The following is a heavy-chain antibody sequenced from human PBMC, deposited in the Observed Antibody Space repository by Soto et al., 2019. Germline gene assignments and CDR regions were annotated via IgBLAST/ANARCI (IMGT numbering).Heavy chain of an antibody. CDR3: ARDCRSSGPLHDRWAFDI. CDR2: ISSSSSYI. CDR1: GFTFSSYS. D-gene: IGHD2-15*01. V-gene: IGHV3-21*01. Sequence: GGSLRLSCAASGFTFSSYSMNWVRQAPGKGLEWVSSISSSSSYIYYADSVKGRFTISRDNAKNSLYLQMNSLRAEDTAVYYCARDCRSSGPLHDRWAFDIWGQGTMVTVSS. J-gene: IGHJ3*02.